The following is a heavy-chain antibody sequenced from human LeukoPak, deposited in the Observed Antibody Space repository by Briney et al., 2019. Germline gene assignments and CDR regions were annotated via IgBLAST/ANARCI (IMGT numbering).Heavy chain of an antibody. Sequence: ASVKVSCKASGYTFTSYYMHWVRQAPGQGLEWMGIINPSGGSTSYAQKFQGRVTMTRDMSTSTVYTELSSLRFEDTAVYYCARDYYGSGSPEAFDYWGQGTLVTVSS. CDR2: INPSGGST. CDR1: GYTFTSYY. D-gene: IGHD3-10*01. J-gene: IGHJ4*02. CDR3: ARDYYGSGSPEAFDY. V-gene: IGHV1-46*01.